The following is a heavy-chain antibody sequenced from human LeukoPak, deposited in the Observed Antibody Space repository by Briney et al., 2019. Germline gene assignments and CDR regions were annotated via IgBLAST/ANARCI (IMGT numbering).Heavy chain of an antibody. Sequence: GGSLRLSCAASGFTFSSYGMSWVRQAPGKGLEWVSAISGSGGSTYYADPVKGRFTISRDDSKNTLYLQMNSLRAEDTAVYYCAKAPEQWLFRSWYFDYWGQGTLVTVSS. J-gene: IGHJ4*02. V-gene: IGHV3-23*01. CDR3: AKAPEQWLFRSWYFDY. CDR1: GFTFSSYG. D-gene: IGHD6-19*01. CDR2: ISGSGGST.